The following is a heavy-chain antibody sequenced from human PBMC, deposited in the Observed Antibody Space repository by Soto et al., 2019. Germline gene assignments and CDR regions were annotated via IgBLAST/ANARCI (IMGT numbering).Heavy chain of an antibody. Sequence: QVQLVQSGAEVKKPGSSVKVSCKASGGTFSSYAIRWVRQDTGQGLEWMGGIIPIFGTANYAQKFQGRVTITEDESTSTAYMELSSLRSEDTAVYYGARRRYPLTGIGDSFDTWGQGTMVTVSS. CDR2: IIPIFGTA. J-gene: IGHJ3*02. D-gene: IGHD7-27*01. V-gene: IGHV1-69*12. CDR1: GGTFSSYA. CDR3: ARRRYPLTGIGDSFDT.